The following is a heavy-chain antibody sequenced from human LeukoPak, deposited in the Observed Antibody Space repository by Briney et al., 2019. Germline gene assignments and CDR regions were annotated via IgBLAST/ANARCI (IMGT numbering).Heavy chain of an antibody. D-gene: IGHD5-18*01. CDR1: GFTFSSFW. V-gene: IGHV3-74*01. CDR2: INSDGSST. Sequence: GGSLRLSCAASGFTFSSFWIHWVRQAPGKGLVWVSRINSDGSSTTYADSVKGRFTISRDNAKNTVYLQMNSLRAEDTAVYYCARGWDGYSYGIWGQGTLVTVSS. CDR3: ARGWDGYSYGI. J-gene: IGHJ4*02.